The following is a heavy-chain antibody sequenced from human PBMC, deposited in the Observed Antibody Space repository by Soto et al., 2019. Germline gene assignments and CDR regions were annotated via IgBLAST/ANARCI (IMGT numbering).Heavy chain of an antibody. CDR1: GFTFDDYA. Sequence: DVQLVESGGGLVQPGRSLRLSCAASGFTFDDYAMHWVRQAPGKGLEWVSGISWNSGSIGYADSVKGRFTISRDNAKNSLYLQMNSLRAEDTALYYCAKAPLTYDSSGYYYFDYWGQGTLVTVSS. CDR3: AKAPLTYDSSGYYYFDY. J-gene: IGHJ4*02. D-gene: IGHD3-22*01. V-gene: IGHV3-9*01. CDR2: ISWNSGSI.